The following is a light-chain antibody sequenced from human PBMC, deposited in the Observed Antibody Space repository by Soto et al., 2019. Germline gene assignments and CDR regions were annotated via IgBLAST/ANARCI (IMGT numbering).Light chain of an antibody. Sequence: DIQMTQSPSSLSASVGVRVTITCRASQSITNSLNWYQHKPGKAPTLVVYAASSLQSGVPSRFSGSGSGTDFTLTISSLQPEDFATYFCQQGHSMPFTFGPGTKVDIK. CDR1: QSITNS. V-gene: IGKV1-39*01. CDR3: QQGHSMPFT. CDR2: AAS. J-gene: IGKJ3*01.